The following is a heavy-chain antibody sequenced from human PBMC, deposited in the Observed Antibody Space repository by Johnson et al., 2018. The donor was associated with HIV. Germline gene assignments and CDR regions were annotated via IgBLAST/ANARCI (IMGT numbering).Heavy chain of an antibody. CDR2: ISYDGSNK. V-gene: IGHV3-30*18. Sequence: QEKLVESGGGVVQPGRSLRLSCAASGFTFSSYGMHWVRQAPGKGLEWVAVISYDGSNKYYADSVKGRFTISRDNSKNTLYLQMNSLRAEDTAVYYCAKDQASGYYCDAVDIWGQGTMVTVSS. D-gene: IGHD3-22*01. J-gene: IGHJ3*02. CDR1: GFTFSSYG. CDR3: AKDQASGYYCDAVDI.